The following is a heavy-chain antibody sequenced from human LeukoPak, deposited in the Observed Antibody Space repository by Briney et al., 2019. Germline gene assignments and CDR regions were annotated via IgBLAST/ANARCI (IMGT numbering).Heavy chain of an antibody. V-gene: IGHV3-30-3*01. CDR2: ISYDGSNK. Sequence: GGSLRLSCAASGFTFSSYAMHWVRQAPGKGLEWVAVISYDGSNKYYADSVKGRFTIPRDNSKNTLYLQMNSLRAEDTAVYHCAGRRECDYWGQGTLVTVSS. D-gene: IGHD2/OR15-2a*01. J-gene: IGHJ4*02. CDR3: AGRRECDY. CDR1: GFTFSSYA.